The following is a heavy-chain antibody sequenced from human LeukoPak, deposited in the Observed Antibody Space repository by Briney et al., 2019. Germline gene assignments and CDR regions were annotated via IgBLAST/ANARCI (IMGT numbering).Heavy chain of an antibody. Sequence: PGGSLRLSCAASRSTFSRYWMHWVRQAPGEGLVWVSSINTDGSSTTYADSVKGRFTISRNNAKNTLFLQMNSLRAEDTALYYCARAGGGNLNFDYWGQGTLVTVSS. V-gene: IGHV3-74*01. CDR3: ARAGGGNLNFDY. J-gene: IGHJ4*02. CDR1: RSTFSRYW. CDR2: INTDGSST. D-gene: IGHD2-15*01.